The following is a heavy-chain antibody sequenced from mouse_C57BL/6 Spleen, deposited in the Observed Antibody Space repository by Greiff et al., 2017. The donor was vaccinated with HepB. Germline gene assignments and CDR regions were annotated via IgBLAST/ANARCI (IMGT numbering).Heavy chain of an antibody. CDR2: INPSTGGT. CDR1: GYSFTGYY. V-gene: IGHV1-42*01. Sequence: VQLQQSGPELVKPGASVKISCKASGYSFTGYYMNWVKQSPEKSLEWIGEINPSTGGTTYNQKFKAKATLTVDKSSSTAYMQLKSLTSEDSAVYYCAKSTMVTPWFAYWGQGTLVTVSA. CDR3: AKSTMVTPWFAY. D-gene: IGHD2-2*01. J-gene: IGHJ3*01.